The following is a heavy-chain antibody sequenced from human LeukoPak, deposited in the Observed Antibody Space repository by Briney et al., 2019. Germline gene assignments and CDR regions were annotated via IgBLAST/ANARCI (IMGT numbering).Heavy chain of an antibody. CDR2: IFYSGST. J-gene: IGHJ4*02. V-gene: IGHV4-39*07. D-gene: IGHD3-22*01. CDR3: ARDRASYYDSSGYLNYFDS. Sequence: SETLSLTCTVSGGSISTSNYYWGWIRQPPGKGLEWIGNIFYSGSTYYSPSLRSRVTISLDTSRNQFSLKLNSVTAADTAVYYCARDRASYYDSSGYLNYFDSWGQGTLVTVSS. CDR1: GGSISTSNYY.